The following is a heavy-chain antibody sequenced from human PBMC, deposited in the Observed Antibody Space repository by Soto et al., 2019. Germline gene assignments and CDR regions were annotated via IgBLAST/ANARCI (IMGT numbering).Heavy chain of an antibody. V-gene: IGHV4-39*01. Sequence: SETLSLTCTVSGDSISSSNYYWGWIRQPPGEGLEWIGSVYSGGSSYYNPSLKSRVTISVDTSKNQFSLKLSSVTAADTAVYYCANIAVAGTFYYYMDVWGKGITVTVSS. CDR1: GDSISSSNYY. CDR2: VYSGGSS. D-gene: IGHD6-19*01. J-gene: IGHJ6*03. CDR3: ANIAVAGTFYYYMDV.